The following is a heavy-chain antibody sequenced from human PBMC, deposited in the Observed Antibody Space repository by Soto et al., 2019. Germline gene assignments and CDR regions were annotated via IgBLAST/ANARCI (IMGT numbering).Heavy chain of an antibody. Sequence: QVQLVESGGGVVQPGGSLRLPCAASGFTFRTYAMHWVRQAPGKGLEWLAVISYDGIHSYYADSVKGRFTISRDNSKNTLYLEMNRLSPEDTAVYYCVKAGWSGFDVLYLGFDHWGQGALVTVSS. CDR1: GFTFRTYA. CDR3: VKAGWSGFDVLYLGFDH. CDR2: ISYDGIHS. D-gene: IGHD5-12*01. V-gene: IGHV3-30*18. J-gene: IGHJ4*02.